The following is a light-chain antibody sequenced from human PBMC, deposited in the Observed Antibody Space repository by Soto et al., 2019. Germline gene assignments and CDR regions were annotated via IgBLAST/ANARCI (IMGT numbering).Light chain of an antibody. J-gene: IGKJ1*01. V-gene: IGKV3-15*01. CDR3: QRYDNWPQT. Sequence: EIVMAQSPATLSVSPGDRATPSCRASQSVSSNLAWYQQKPGQAPRLLIYGASARATGLPARFSGSGSGTEFTLSISSLQSEDFAVYYCQRYDNWPQTFGQGTKVDIK. CDR1: QSVSSN. CDR2: GAS.